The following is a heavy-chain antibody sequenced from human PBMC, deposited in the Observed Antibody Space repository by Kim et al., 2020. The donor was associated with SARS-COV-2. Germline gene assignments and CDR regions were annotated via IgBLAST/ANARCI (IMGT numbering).Heavy chain of an antibody. CDR2: IWYDESNK. CDR3: AKDGYYYGQGHGMDV. CDR1: GITFSSYG. Sequence: GGSLRLSCAASGITFSSYGMHWVRQAPGKGLARVAVIWYDESNKYYADSVKGRFTISRDNSKNTLYLQMNSLRAEDTAVHYCAKDGYYYGQGHGMDVWGQGTTVTVSS. V-gene: IGHV3-33*06. D-gene: IGHD3-10*01. J-gene: IGHJ6*02.